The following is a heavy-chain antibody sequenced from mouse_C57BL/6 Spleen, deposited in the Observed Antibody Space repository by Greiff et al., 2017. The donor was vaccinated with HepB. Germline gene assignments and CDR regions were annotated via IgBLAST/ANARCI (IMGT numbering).Heavy chain of an antibody. V-gene: IGHV1-26*01. D-gene: IGHD1-1*02. Sequence: VQLQQSGPELVKPGASVKISCKASGYTFTDYYMNWVKQSHGKSLEWIGDINPNNGGTSYNQKFKGKATLTVDKSSSTAYMELRSLTSEDSAVYYCAREGRWERAMDYWGRGTSVTVSS. CDR3: AREGRWERAMDY. CDR2: INPNNGGT. CDR1: GYTFTDYY. J-gene: IGHJ4*01.